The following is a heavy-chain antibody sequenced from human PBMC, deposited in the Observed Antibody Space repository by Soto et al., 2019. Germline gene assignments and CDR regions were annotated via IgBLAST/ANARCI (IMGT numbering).Heavy chain of an antibody. J-gene: IGHJ5*02. Sequence: GGSLRLSCAASGFTLSSYAMSWVRQAPGKGLEWVSAISGSGGSTYYADSVRGRFTISRDNSKNTLYLQMNSLRAEDTAVYYCAKGDTAMPYPWFDPWGQGTLVTVPS. V-gene: IGHV3-23*01. D-gene: IGHD5-18*01. CDR3: AKGDTAMPYPWFDP. CDR1: GFTLSSYA. CDR2: ISGSGGST.